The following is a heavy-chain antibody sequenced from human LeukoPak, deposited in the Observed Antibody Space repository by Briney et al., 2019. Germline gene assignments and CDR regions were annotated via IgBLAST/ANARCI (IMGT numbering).Heavy chain of an antibody. CDR2: IYHSGST. CDR3: ARAEVRGVPYYFDY. J-gene: IGHJ4*02. CDR1: GGSISSGGYS. D-gene: IGHD3-10*01. V-gene: IGHV4-30-2*01. Sequence: PSQTLSLTCAVSGGSISSGGYSWSWIRQPPGKGLEWIGYIYHSGSTYYNPSLESRVTISVDRSKNQFSLKLSSVTAADTAVYYCARAEVRGVPYYFDYWGQGTLVTVSS.